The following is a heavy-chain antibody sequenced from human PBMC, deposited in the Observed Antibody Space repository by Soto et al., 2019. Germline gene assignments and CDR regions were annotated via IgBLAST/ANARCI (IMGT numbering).Heavy chain of an antibody. D-gene: IGHD2-2*02. V-gene: IGHV3-73*02. J-gene: IGHJ6*02. CDR1: GFNFSGSA. Sequence: EVHLVESGGGLVQPGGSLKLSCAASGFNFSGSAIHWVRQASGKGLEWVGRIRSRANNYATSSAASVKGRFKFSRDDSKNTAYLQMSNLKTEDTAVYYCNRGQGAPIGDYYDHGMDVWGQGTTVTVSS. CDR2: IRSRANNYAT. CDR3: NRGQGAPIGDYYDHGMDV.